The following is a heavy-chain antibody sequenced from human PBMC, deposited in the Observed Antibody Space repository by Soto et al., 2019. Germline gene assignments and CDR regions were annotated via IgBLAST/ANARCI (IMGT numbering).Heavy chain of an antibody. CDR2: FSQGT. CDR1: GFTFSSYV. J-gene: IGHJ4*02. V-gene: IGHV3-23*01. Sequence: EVQLLESGGGLVQPGGSLRLSCAASGFTFSSYVMSWVRQAPGKGLEWVSTFSQGTYYTDSVKGRFTISRDNSKNTLYLKMNSLRAEDTAVYYCAKKLAAGYSPFDYWGQGTLVTVSS. D-gene: IGHD6-13*01. CDR3: AKKLAAGYSPFDY.